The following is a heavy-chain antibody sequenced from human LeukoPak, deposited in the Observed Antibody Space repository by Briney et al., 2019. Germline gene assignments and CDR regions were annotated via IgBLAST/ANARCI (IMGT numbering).Heavy chain of an antibody. CDR3: ARAGGWFGDYAFDI. Sequence: GGSLRLSCAASGFTFSSYSMNWVRQTPGKGLEWVSSISSSSSYIYYADSVKGRFTISRDNAKNSLYLQMNSLRAEDTAVYYCARAGGWFGDYAFDIWGQGTMVTVSS. J-gene: IGHJ3*02. D-gene: IGHD3-10*01. V-gene: IGHV3-21*01. CDR1: GFTFSSYS. CDR2: ISSSSSYI.